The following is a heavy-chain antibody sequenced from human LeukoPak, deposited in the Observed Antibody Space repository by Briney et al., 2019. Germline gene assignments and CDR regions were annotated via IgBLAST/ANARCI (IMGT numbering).Heavy chain of an antibody. CDR2: ISGSGGST. Sequence: GGSLRLSCAASGFTFSSYGMSWVRQAPGKGLEWVSAISGSGGSTYYADAVKGRFTISRDNSKNTLYLQMNSLRAKDTAVYYCAKDRGSSPTEYWGQGTLVTVSS. V-gene: IGHV3-23*01. J-gene: IGHJ4*02. CDR1: GFTFSSYG. D-gene: IGHD6-13*01. CDR3: AKDRGSSPTEY.